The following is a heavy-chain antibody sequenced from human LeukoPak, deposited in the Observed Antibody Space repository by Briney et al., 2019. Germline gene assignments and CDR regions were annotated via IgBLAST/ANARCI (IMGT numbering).Heavy chain of an antibody. CDR2: ISSSGDTT. Sequence: GGSLRLSCAASGFSFSSYAMSWVRQAPGKGLEWVSAISSSGDTTYYADSVKGRFTISRDNAKNSLYLQMNSLRAEDTAVYYCARADSSGYYLTYYYYYMDVWGKGTTVTVSS. J-gene: IGHJ6*03. CDR1: GFSFSSYA. CDR3: ARADSSGYYLTYYYYYMDV. V-gene: IGHV3-23*01. D-gene: IGHD3-22*01.